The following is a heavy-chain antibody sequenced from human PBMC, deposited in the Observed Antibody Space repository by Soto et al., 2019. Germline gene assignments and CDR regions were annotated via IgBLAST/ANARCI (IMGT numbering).Heavy chain of an antibody. CDR1: GFTFSSYA. V-gene: IGHV3-23*01. Sequence: LRLSCAASGFTFSSYAMSWVRQAPGKGLEWVSAISGSGGSTYYADSVKGRFTISRDNSKNTLYLQMNSLRAEDTAVYFCARVKATLYRHYYFDYWGQGTPVTVSS. CDR2: ISGSGGST. D-gene: IGHD5-12*01. CDR3: ARVKATLYRHYYFDY. J-gene: IGHJ4*02.